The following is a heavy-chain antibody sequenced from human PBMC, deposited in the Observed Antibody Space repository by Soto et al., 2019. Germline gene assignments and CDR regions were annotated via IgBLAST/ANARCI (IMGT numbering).Heavy chain of an antibody. D-gene: IGHD7-27*01. V-gene: IGHV1-69*06. CDR1: GGTFSSYA. CDR3: ARDTGDRTFDF. Sequence: GASVKVSCKASGGTFSSYAISWVRQAPGQGLEWMGGIIPGFGTPKSAQKFQGRVTITGDTSASTAYMELTSLRSEDTAVYYCARDTGDRTFDFWGQGTLVTVSS. CDR2: IIPGFGTP. J-gene: IGHJ4*02.